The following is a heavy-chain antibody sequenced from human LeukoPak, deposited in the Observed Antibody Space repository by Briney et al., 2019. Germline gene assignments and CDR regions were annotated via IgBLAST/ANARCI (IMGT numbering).Heavy chain of an antibody. V-gene: IGHV3-33*08. J-gene: IGHJ5*02. CDR3: ARSPEPFDYGPYNWFDP. CDR1: GFTFGTYA. Sequence: GGSLRLSCAASGFTFGTYAMSWVRQAPGKELEWVALIWYDESNEYYADSVKGRFTVSRDNSRSMMYLQMNSLRAEDTAVYYCARSPEPFDYGPYNWFDPWGQGTRVTVSS. CDR2: IWYDESNE. D-gene: IGHD4-17*01.